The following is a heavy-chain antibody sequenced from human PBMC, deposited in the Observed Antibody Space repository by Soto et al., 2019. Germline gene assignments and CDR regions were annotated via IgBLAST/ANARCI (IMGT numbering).Heavy chain of an antibody. CDR3: ARYGSGTYYPTTFDY. D-gene: IGHD3-10*01. J-gene: IGHJ4*02. CDR1: GGSISSADYY. V-gene: IGHV4-31*03. CDR2: IYYSGST. Sequence: QVQLQESGPGLVKPSQTLSLTCTVSGGSISSADYYWSWIRQHPGKGLEWIGYIYYSGSTYYNPSLKSRGTIRVDTSKNLFSLKLSSVTASDTAVYYCARYGSGTYYPTTFDYWGQGTLVTVSS.